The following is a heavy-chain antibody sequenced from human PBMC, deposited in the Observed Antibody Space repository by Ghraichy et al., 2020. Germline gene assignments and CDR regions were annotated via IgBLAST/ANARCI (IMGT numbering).Heavy chain of an antibody. CDR2: IKHDGSEK. J-gene: IGHJ4*02. Sequence: GALRLSCAASGFTLSDYWMNWVRQAPGKGPEWVAIIKHDGSEKHYVDSVKGRFTISRDNAKNSLHLQMNSLRVDDTAVYYCARASGWVIDYWGQGNLVTVSS. CDR1: GFTLSDYW. D-gene: IGHD2-21*01. CDR3: ARASGWVIDY. V-gene: IGHV3-7*04.